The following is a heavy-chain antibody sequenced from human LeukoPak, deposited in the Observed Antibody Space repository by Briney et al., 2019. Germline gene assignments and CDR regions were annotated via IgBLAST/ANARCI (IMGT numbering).Heavy chain of an antibody. J-gene: IGHJ4*02. CDR2: IIPIFGTA. CDR1: GGTFSSYA. Sequence: SVKVSCKASGGTFSSYAISWVRQAPGQGLEWMGGIIPIFGTANYAQEFQGRVTITTDESTSTAYMELSSLRSEDTAVYYCARELLEGGSQSGYFDYWGQGTLVTVSS. D-gene: IGHD1-26*01. CDR3: ARELLEGGSQSGYFDY. V-gene: IGHV1-69*05.